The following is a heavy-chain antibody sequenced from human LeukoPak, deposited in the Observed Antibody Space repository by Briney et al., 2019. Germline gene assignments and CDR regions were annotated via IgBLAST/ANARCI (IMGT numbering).Heavy chain of an antibody. CDR2: ISYSGST. CDR3: ARYSDYFYYYYMDV. CDR1: GGSISSHY. D-gene: IGHD4-17*01. Sequence: PSETLSLTCTVSGGSISSHYWSWIRQPPGEGLEWIGYISYSGSTNYNPSLKSRVTISIDTSKSQFSLELSSVTAADTAVYHCARYSDYFYYYYMDVWGKGTTVTVSS. J-gene: IGHJ6*03. V-gene: IGHV4-59*11.